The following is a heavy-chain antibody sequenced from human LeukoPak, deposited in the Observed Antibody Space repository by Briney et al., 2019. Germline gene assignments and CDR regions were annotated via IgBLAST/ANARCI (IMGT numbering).Heavy chain of an antibody. V-gene: IGHV3-74*01. D-gene: IGHD3-9*01. Sequence: GGSLRLSCVASGFTFSSYWMHWVCQDPRKGLVWVSRINGDGRNINYADSVRGRFTISRDNARNSLYLQMTSLRAEDTAVYYCARDILTGSQSRFQHWGQGTLVTVSS. CDR1: GFTFSSYW. CDR2: INGDGRNI. J-gene: IGHJ1*01. CDR3: ARDILTGSQSRFQH.